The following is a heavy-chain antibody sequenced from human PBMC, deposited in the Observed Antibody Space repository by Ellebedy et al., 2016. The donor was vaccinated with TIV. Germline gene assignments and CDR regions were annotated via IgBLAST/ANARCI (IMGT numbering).Heavy chain of an antibody. D-gene: IGHD3/OR15-3a*01. CDR1: GFTFNTSW. CDR3: TRGGLDMGDF. V-gene: IGHV3-74*01. Sequence: GESLKISCAASGFTFNTSWMDWVRQAPGKGLVWVSRIKGDGSVTNYADTVKGRFTISRDNARNTLYLQMNSLRAKDTAVYYCTRGGLDMGDFWGQGSLVTVSS. J-gene: IGHJ4*02. CDR2: IKGDGSVT.